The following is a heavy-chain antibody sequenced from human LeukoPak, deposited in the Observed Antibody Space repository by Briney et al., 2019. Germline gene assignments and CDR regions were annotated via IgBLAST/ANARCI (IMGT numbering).Heavy chain of an antibody. CDR2: IYHSGSI. Sequence: SETLSLTCTVSGYSISNGYYWGWIRQPPGKGLEWIGSIYHSGSIYYNPSLKSRVTISVDTSKNQFSLKLSSVTAADTAVYYCASGGFRKEMATIGYFDYWGQGTLVTVSS. CDR3: ASGGFRKEMATIGYFDY. V-gene: IGHV4-38-2*02. J-gene: IGHJ4*02. CDR1: GYSISNGYY. D-gene: IGHD5-24*01.